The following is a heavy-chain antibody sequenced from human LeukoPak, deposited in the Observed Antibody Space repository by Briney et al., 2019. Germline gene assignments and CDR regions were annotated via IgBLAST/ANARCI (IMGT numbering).Heavy chain of an antibody. D-gene: IGHD4-17*01. J-gene: IGHJ4*02. CDR1: GFTFSSYG. CDR2: ISYDGSNK. V-gene: IGHV3-30*18. CDR3: AKEATTVTTFDH. Sequence: GGSLRLSCAASGFTFSSYGMHWVRQAPGKGLEWVAVISYDGSNKYYADSVKGRFTISRDNSKNTLYLQMNSLRAEDTAVYYCAKEATTVTTFDHWGQGTLVTVSS.